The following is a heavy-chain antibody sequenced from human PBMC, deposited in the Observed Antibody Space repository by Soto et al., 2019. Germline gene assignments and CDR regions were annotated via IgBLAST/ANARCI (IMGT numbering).Heavy chain of an antibody. J-gene: IGHJ2*01. Sequence: EVQLLESGGGLVQPGGSLRLSCAASGFTFSTYTMSWVRQAPGKGMACVSAISGTGGSSSYTDSVKGRFTISRDNSKNTLSLQMDSLRAEDTARYYCAKRAVAGRNWYFDLWGRGTLVTVSS. CDR1: GFTFSTYT. V-gene: IGHV3-23*01. CDR2: ISGTGGSS. D-gene: IGHD6-19*01. CDR3: AKRAVAGRNWYFDL.